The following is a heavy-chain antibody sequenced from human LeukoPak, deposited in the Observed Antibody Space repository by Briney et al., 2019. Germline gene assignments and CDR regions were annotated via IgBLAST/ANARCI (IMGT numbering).Heavy chain of an antibody. CDR2: INPNSGGT. CDR3: AREENYYDSSGYPVH. Sequence: GASVKVSCKASGYTFTGYYMHWVRQAPGQGLEWMGWINPNSGGTNYAQKFQGRVTMTRDTSISTAYMELSRLRSDDTAVYYCAREENYYDSSGYPVHWGQGTLVTVSS. J-gene: IGHJ4*02. V-gene: IGHV1-2*02. CDR1: GYTFTGYY. D-gene: IGHD3-22*01.